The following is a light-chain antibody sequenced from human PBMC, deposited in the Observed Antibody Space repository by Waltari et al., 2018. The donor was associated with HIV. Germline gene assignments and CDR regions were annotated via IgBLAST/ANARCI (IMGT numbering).Light chain of an antibody. CDR1: NSNIGSGHD. CDR3: QSFDTGLGVV. J-gene: IGLJ2*01. V-gene: IGLV1-40*01. Sequence: SVPMQPPSVSGAPGQRVTLSCTGNNSNIGSGHDVHWSQPLPGTAPKVLIYTNANRPSGVPDRFAGSKSGTSASLAITGLQAEDETDYYCQSFDTGLGVVFGGGTKVTVL. CDR2: TNA.